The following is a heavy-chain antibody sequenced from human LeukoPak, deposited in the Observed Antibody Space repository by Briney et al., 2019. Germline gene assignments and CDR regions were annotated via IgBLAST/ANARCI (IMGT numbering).Heavy chain of an antibody. V-gene: IGHV1-69*13. D-gene: IGHD2-2*01. CDR3: ARGASAHDIVVVPAAHPVNNWFDP. CDR2: IIPIFGTA. J-gene: IGHJ5*02. Sequence: ASVTVSCKASGGTFSSYAISWVRQAPGQGLEWMGGIIPIFGTANYAQKFQGRVTITADESTSTAYMELSSLRSEDTAVYYCARGASAHDIVVVPAAHPVNNWFDPWGQGTLVTVSS. CDR1: GGTFSSYA.